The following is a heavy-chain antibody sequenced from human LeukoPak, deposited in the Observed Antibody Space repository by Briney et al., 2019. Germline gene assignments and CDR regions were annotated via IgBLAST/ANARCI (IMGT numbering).Heavy chain of an antibody. CDR2: IYTSGST. CDR3: ARGGTQWLANWFDP. J-gene: IGHJ5*02. D-gene: IGHD6-19*01. V-gene: IGHV4-4*09. Sequence: SETLSLTCTVSGGSISSYYWSWIRQPPGKRLEWIGYIYTSGSTNYNPSLKSRVTISVDTSKNQFSLKLSSVTAADTAVYYCARGGTQWLANWFDPWGQGTLVTVSS. CDR1: GGSISSYY.